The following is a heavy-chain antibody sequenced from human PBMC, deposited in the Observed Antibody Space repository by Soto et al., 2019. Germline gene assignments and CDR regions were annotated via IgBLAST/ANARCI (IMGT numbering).Heavy chain of an antibody. V-gene: IGHV3-23*01. CDR2: ISGNGDTT. CDR1: GFRFSGYA. J-gene: IGHJ3*02. CDR3: AKKSYCCAGDRGPLDI. D-gene: IGHD3-10*01. Sequence: EVHLLEPGGGLVQPGGSLRLSCAASGFRFSGYAMNWVRQAPGKGLEWVSVISGNGDTTFYADSVKGRLTISRDNSRNTLYLQMNSLRAEDTAVYYCAKKSYCCAGDRGPLDIWGQGTMVTVSS.